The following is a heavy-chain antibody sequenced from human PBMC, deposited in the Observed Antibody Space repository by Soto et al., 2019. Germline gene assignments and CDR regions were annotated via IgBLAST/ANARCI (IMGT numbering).Heavy chain of an antibody. V-gene: IGHV4-59*01. CDR3: ARGMTVAAAGYYYNYGMDV. CDR1: GGSISSYY. Sequence: SETLSLTCTVSGGSISSYYWRWIRQPPGKGLEWIGYIYYSGSTNYNPSLKSRVTISVDTSKNQFSLKLSSVTAADTAVYYCARGMTVAAAGYYYNYGMDVWGQGTTVTVYS. D-gene: IGHD6-13*01. J-gene: IGHJ6*02. CDR2: IYYSGST.